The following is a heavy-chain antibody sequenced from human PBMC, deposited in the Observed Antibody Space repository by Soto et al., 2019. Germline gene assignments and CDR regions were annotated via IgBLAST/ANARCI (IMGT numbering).Heavy chain of an antibody. J-gene: IGHJ5*02. CDR3: AGYYYDSSGYPAPPYNWFDP. D-gene: IGHD3-22*01. CDR1: GGSIIRSF. V-gene: IGHV4-59*12. Sequence: SETLSLTCSVSGGSIIRSFWGWIRQPPGKGLEYIGYISDSGVTDYDPSLKSRVTISVDRSKNQFSLKLSSVTAADTAVYYCAGYYYDSSGYPAPPYNWFDPWGQGTLVTVSS. CDR2: ISDSGVT.